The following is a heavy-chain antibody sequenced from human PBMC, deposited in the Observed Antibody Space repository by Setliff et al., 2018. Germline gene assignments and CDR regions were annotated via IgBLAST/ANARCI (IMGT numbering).Heavy chain of an antibody. CDR2: IYIGGSA. CDR3: AREQWLDPPGYYYMDV. D-gene: IGHD6-19*01. Sequence: SETLSLTCTVSGGSISSYYWSWIRQPAGKGLEWIGHIYIGGSANYNPSLKSRVTMLIDTSKNQLSLKLNSVTAADMAVYYCAREQWLDPPGYYYMDVWAKGTTVTVSS. J-gene: IGHJ6*03. CDR1: GGSISSYY. V-gene: IGHV4-4*07.